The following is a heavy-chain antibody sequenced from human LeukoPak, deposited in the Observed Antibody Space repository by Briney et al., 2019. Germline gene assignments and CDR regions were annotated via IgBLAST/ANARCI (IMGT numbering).Heavy chain of an antibody. CDR3: ARDYYYGSGTEYYYYDMDV. J-gene: IGHJ6*04. Sequence: SQTLSLTCTVSGGSISSGDYYWSWIRQPPGKGLEWIGYIYYSGSTYYNPSLKSRVTISVDTSKNQFSLKLSSVTAADTAVYYCARDYYYGSGTEYYYYDMDVWGKGTTVTVSS. CDR1: GGSISSGDYY. D-gene: IGHD3-10*01. CDR2: IYYSGST. V-gene: IGHV4-30-4*01.